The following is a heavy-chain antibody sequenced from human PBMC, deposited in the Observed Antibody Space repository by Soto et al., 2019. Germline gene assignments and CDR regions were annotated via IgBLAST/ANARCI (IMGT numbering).Heavy chain of an antibody. CDR3: ARDWGRIFDY. Sequence: QVQLQQWGAGLLKPSETLSLTCAVYGRSFSGYYWNWIRQPPGKGLEWIGEINHSGSTNYNPSLKSRVTISVDTSKNQFSLKLSSVTAADTAVYYCARDWGRIFDYWGQGTLVTVSS. D-gene: IGHD7-27*01. J-gene: IGHJ4*02. V-gene: IGHV4-34*01. CDR1: GRSFSGYY. CDR2: INHSGST.